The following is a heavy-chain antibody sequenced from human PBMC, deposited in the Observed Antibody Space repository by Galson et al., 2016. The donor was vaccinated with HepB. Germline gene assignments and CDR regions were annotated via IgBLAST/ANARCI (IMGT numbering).Heavy chain of an antibody. CDR2: IFHSGST. J-gene: IGHJ4*02. CDR1: GDSINSNNW. D-gene: IGHD3-10*01. CDR3: VKGTGGSGCYSQYFRY. Sequence: SETLSLTCAVSGDSINSNNWWSWVRQPPGKGLEWIGEIFHSGSTNCNPSLKSRVTITVDKSKNQLSLKLTSVTAADTAVYYCVKGTGGSGCYSQYFRYWGRGTLVTVSS. V-gene: IGHV4-4*02.